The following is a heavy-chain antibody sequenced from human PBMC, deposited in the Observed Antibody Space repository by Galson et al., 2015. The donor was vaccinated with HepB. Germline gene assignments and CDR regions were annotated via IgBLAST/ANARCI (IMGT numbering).Heavy chain of an antibody. J-gene: IGHJ3*02. V-gene: IGHV2-70*11. D-gene: IGHD1-26*01. Sequence: PALVKPTQTLTLTCTFSGFSLSTSGMCVSWIRQPPGKALEWLARIDWDDDKYYSTSLKTRLTISKDTSKNQVVLTMTNMDPVDTATYYCARIAVGATGHDAFDIWGQGTMVTVSS. CDR3: ARIAVGATGHDAFDI. CDR1: GFSLSTSGMC. CDR2: IDWDDDK.